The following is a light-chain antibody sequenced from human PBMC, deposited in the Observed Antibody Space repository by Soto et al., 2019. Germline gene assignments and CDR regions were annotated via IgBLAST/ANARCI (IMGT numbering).Light chain of an antibody. CDR3: QQYNDWPRT. V-gene: IGKV3-15*01. J-gene: IGKJ1*01. Sequence: VMTQSPAILSVSPGETATLSCRASQSVGINVAWYQQKPGQAPRLLIYGASTRATGSPDRFSASGSATEFTLTISSLLSEDFAVYYCQQYNDWPRTFGRGTKLDIK. CDR2: GAS. CDR1: QSVGIN.